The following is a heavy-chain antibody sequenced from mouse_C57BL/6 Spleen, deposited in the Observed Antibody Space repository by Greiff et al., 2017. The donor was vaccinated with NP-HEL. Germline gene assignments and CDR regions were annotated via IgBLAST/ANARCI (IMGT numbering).Heavy chain of an antibody. CDR1: GYAFSSSW. CDR3: ARGDYGSSYD. V-gene: IGHV1-82*01. D-gene: IGHD1-1*01. CDR2: IYPGDGDT. J-gene: IGHJ3*01. Sequence: QVQLQQSGPELVKPGASVKISCKASGYAFSSSWMNWVKQRPGQGLEWIGRIYPGDGDTNYNGKFKGKATLTADKSSSTAYMQLSSLTSEDSAVYFCARGDYGSSYDWGQGTLVTVSA.